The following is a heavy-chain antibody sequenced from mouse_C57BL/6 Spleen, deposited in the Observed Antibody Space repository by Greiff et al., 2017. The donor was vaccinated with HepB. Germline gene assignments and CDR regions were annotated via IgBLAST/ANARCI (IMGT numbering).Heavy chain of an antibody. V-gene: IGHV5-4*01. CDR3: AREYSPYPVITTVVAKDAMDY. CDR1: GFTFSSYA. J-gene: IGHJ4*01. Sequence: EVKLVESGGGLVKPGGSLKLSCAASGFTFSSYAMSWVRQTPEKRLEWVATISDGGSYTYYPDNVKGRFTISRDNAKNNLYLQMSHLKSEDTAMYYCAREYSPYPVITTVVAKDAMDYWGQGTSVTVSS. D-gene: IGHD1-1*01. CDR2: ISDGGSYT.